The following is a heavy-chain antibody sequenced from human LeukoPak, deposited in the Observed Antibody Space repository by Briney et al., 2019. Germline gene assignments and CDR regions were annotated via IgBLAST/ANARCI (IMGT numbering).Heavy chain of an antibody. CDR2: IYYSGST. D-gene: IGHD3-3*02. CDR3: ARHLPAFGMDV. J-gene: IGHJ6*02. Sequence: SETLSLTCTVFGGSISSYYWSWIRQPPGKGLEWIGYIYYSGSTNYNPSLKSRVTISVDTSKNQFSLKLSSVTAADTAVYYCARHLPAFGMDVWGQGTTVTVSS. CDR1: GGSISSYY. V-gene: IGHV4-59*08.